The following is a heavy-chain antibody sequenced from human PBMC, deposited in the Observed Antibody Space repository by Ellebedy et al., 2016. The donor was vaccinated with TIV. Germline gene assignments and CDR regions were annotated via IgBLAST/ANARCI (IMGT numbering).Heavy chain of an antibody. CDR1: GFTFSNAW. CDR3: TTSWEIDCSGTNCKMVDY. CDR2: IKSKTDDGIT. J-gene: IGHJ4*02. V-gene: IGHV3-15*01. Sequence: PGGSLRLSCAASGFTFSNAWMSWVRQAPGKGLEWVGRIKSKTDDGITDYAAHVKGRFTISRDDSKKTLYLQMNSLKTEDTAVYYCTTSWEIDCSGTNCKMVDYWGQGTLVTVSS. D-gene: IGHD2-2*01.